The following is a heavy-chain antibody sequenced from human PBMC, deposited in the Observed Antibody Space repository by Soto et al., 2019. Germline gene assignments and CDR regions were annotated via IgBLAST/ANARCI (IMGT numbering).Heavy chain of an antibody. D-gene: IGHD3-10*01. V-gene: IGHV4-39*01. J-gene: IGHJ4*02. Sequence: PXETLSLTCTVSGYSIRSTRHYWGWIRQPPGKGLEWIGSIHYSGSSDYNPSLKSRVTTSVDTSKNQFSLKLTSGTAADTAVYYCARHIRGVSGDYFHNWGRGPLVTVSS. CDR3: ARHIRGVSGDYFHN. CDR1: GYSIRSTRHY. CDR2: IHYSGSS.